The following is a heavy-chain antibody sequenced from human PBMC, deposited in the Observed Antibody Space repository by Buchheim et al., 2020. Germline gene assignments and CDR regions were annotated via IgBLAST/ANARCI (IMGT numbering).Heavy chain of an antibody. Sequence: EVQLFESGGGLVQPGESLRLSCAASGFTFSSYAMSWVRQAPGSGLEWVSVISGGGDITYDAGPVKGRFTISRDNSQNSLALQMNSLRVEDTAVYYCATGYSSGWSRGYNYWGQGTL. CDR1: GFTFSSYA. CDR2: ISGGGDIT. J-gene: IGHJ4*02. CDR3: ATGYSSGWSRGYNY. D-gene: IGHD6-19*01. V-gene: IGHV3-23*01.